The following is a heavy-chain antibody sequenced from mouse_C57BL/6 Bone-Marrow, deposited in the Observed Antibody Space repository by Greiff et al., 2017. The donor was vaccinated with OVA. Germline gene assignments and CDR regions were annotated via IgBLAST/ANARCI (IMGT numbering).Heavy chain of an antibody. CDR1: GYSITSGYY. J-gene: IGHJ2*01. CDR3: ARDDYYGRFDY. D-gene: IGHD1-1*01. V-gene: IGHV3-6*01. CDR2: ISYDGSN. Sequence: EVKLMESGPGLVKPSQSLSLTCSVTGYSITSGYYWNWIRQFPGNKLEWMGYISYDGSNNYNPSLKNRISITRDTSKNQFFLKLNSVTTEDTATYYCARDDYYGRFDYWGQGTTLTVSS.